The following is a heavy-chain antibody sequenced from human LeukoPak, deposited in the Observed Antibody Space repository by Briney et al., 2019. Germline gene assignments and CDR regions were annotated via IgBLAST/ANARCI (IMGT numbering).Heavy chain of an antibody. CDR2: IDPSDSYT. J-gene: IGHJ3*02. CDR3: ARLRLLWFGESHNDAFDI. D-gene: IGHD3-10*01. CDR1: GYSFTSYW. V-gene: IGHV5-10-1*01. Sequence: GESLKISCKGSGYSFTSYWISWVRQMPGKGLEWRGRIDPSDSYTNYSPSFQGHVTISADKSISTAYLQWSSLKASDTAMYYCARLRLLWFGESHNDAFDIWGQGTMVTVSS.